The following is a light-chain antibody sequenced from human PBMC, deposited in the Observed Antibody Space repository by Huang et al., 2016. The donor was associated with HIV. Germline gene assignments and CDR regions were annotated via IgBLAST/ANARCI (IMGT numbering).Light chain of an antibody. V-gene: IGKV3-11*01. J-gene: IGKJ4*01. CDR1: QSVSRF. CDR3: QQRSSWPRVT. CDR2: DAS. Sequence: EIVLTQSPATLSLSPGERATLSCRASQSVSRFLAWYQQKAGQAPRRLIDDASNRAIDIPARFSGSGSGAEFTLTISSLEPEDVAVYYCQQRSSWPRVTFGGGTKVELK.